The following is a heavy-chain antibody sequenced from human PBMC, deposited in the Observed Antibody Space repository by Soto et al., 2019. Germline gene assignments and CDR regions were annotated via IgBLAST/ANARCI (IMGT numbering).Heavy chain of an antibody. V-gene: IGHV4-59*01. CDR1: GGSISSYY. CDR3: ARGSLFNAAARYYFDY. J-gene: IGHJ4*02. D-gene: IGHD2-8*01. Sequence: GSLRLSCTVSGGSISSYYWSWIRQPPGKGLEWIGYIYYSGSTNYNPSLKSRVTISVDTSKNQFSLKLSSVTAADTAVYYCARGSLFNAAARYYFDYWGQGTLVTVSS. CDR2: IYYSGST.